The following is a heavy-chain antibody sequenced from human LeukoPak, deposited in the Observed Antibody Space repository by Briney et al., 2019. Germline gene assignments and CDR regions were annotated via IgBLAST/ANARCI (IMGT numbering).Heavy chain of an antibody. CDR1: GGTFSSYA. CDR2: IIPIFGTA. J-gene: IGHJ5*02. V-gene: IGHV1-69*13. Sequence: ASVKVSCKAFGGTFSSYAISWVRQAPGQGLEWMGGIIPIFGTANYAQKFQGRVTITADESTSTAYMELSSLRSEDTAVYYCARDYTLQGWFDPWGQGTLVTVSS. CDR3: ARDYTLQGWFDP. D-gene: IGHD3-16*01.